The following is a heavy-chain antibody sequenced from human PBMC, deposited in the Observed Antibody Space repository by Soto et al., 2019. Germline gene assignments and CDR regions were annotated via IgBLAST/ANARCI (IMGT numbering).Heavy chain of an antibody. D-gene: IGHD1-26*01. CDR1: GGSISSGDYY. CDR3: AVWELQLLDAFDI. Sequence: PSETLSLTCTVSGGSISSGDYYWSWIRQPPGKGLEWIGYIYYSGSTYYNPSLKSRVTISVDTSKNQFSLKLSSVTAADTAVYYCAVWELQLLDAFDIWGQGTMVTVSS. J-gene: IGHJ3*02. V-gene: IGHV4-30-4*01. CDR2: IYYSGST.